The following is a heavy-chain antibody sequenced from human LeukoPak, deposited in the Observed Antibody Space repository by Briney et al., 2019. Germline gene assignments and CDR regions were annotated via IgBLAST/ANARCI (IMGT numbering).Heavy chain of an antibody. CDR2: IKSDGTMT. CDR3: VRGPNSSSWYGSEYFQH. CDR1: GFTFSSSW. V-gene: IGHV3-74*01. Sequence: GGSLRLSCAASGFTFSSSWMHWVRQAPGKGLVWVSRIKSDGTMTTDADSVKGRFTISRDNAKNTLYLQMNSLRVEDTAVYYCVRGPNSSSWYGSEYFQHWGQGTLVTVSS. D-gene: IGHD6-13*01. J-gene: IGHJ1*01.